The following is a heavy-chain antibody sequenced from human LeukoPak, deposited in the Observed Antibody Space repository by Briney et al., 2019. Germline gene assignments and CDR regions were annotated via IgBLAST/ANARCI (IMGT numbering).Heavy chain of an antibody. J-gene: IGHJ4*02. Sequence: GGSLRLSCAASGFTFSSYAMSWVRQAPGKGLKWVSAISGSGGSTYYADSVKGRFTIYRDNSKNTLYLQMNSLRAEDTAVYYCAKSPSKSPGDFDYWGQGTLVTVSS. D-gene: IGHD7-27*01. V-gene: IGHV3-23*01. CDR1: GFTFSSYA. CDR3: AKSPSKSPGDFDY. CDR2: ISGSGGST.